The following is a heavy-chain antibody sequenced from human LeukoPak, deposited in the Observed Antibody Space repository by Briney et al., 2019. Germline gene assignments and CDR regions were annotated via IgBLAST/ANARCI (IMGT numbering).Heavy chain of an antibody. D-gene: IGHD6-19*01. J-gene: IGHJ5*02. CDR2: ISGSGDDT. CDR3: AKDLIGYTSGWYGP. CDR1: GFTFSSYA. V-gene: IGHV3-23*01. Sequence: GGSLRLSCAASGFTFSSYAMSWVRQAPGKGLEWVSAISGSGDDTYYADSVKGRFTISRDNSKNTLYLQMNSLRAEDTAIYYCAKDLIGYTSGWYGPWGQGALVTVSS.